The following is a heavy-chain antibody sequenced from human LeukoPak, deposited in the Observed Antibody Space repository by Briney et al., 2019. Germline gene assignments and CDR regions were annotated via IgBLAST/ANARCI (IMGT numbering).Heavy chain of an antibody. V-gene: IGHV1-69*01. CDR1: GGTFSSYA. Sequence: SVKVSCKASGGTFSSYAISWVRQAPGQGLEWMGGIIPIFGTANYAQKFQGRVTITADESTSTAYMELSSLRSEGTAVYYCARDAYYDSSGYYGDYWGQGTLVTVSS. D-gene: IGHD3-22*01. CDR2: IIPIFGTA. CDR3: ARDAYYDSSGYYGDY. J-gene: IGHJ4*02.